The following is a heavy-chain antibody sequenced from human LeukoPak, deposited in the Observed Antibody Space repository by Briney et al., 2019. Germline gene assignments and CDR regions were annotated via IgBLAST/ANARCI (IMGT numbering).Heavy chain of an antibody. CDR2: ITGSGGSA. D-gene: IGHD4-17*01. CDR3: TKRTTTVTIGVQENWFDP. J-gene: IGHJ5*02. CDR1: GFTFSIYL. Sequence: GGSLRLSCAASGFTFSIYLMGWVRQAPGKGLEWVSAITGSGGSAFYADSVKGRFTISRDNSKNTLYLQMDGLRAEDTALYYCTKRTTTVTIGVQENWFDPWGQGTLVTISS. V-gene: IGHV3-23*01.